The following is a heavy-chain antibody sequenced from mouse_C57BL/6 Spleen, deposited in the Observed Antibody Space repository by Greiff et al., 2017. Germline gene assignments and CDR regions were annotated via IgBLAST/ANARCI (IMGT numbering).Heavy chain of an antibody. J-gene: IGHJ1*03. Sequence: EVKVIESGEGLVKPGGSLKLSCAASGFTFSSYAMSWVRQTPEKRLEWVAYISSGGDYVYYADTVKGRFTISRDNARNTLYLQMSSLKSEDTAMYYCTRDQGGYYGGHWYFDVWGTGTTVTVSS. CDR1: GFTFSSYA. V-gene: IGHV5-9-1*02. CDR2: ISSGGDYV. CDR3: TRDQGGYYGGHWYFDV. D-gene: IGHD1-1*01.